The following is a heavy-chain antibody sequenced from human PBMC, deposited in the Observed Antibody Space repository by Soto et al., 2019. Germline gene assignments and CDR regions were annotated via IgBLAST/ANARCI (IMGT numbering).Heavy chain of an antibody. V-gene: IGHV5-51*01. CDR2: IYPRDSDT. D-gene: IGHD2-8*02. CDR1: GDSFTGFW. CDR3: ATQHPLDSPYWYT. J-gene: IGHJ4*01. Sequence: GESLKISCKVSGDSFTGFWIGWVRQMPGKGLEWLGSIYPRDSDTRYSPSFQGQVTISADKSLSIAYLQWNSLQASDTAIYYCATQHPLDSPYWYTWGQGTLVTAST.